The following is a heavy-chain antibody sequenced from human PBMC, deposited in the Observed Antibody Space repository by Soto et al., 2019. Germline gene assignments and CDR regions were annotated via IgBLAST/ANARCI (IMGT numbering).Heavy chain of an antibody. CDR2: IYYSGST. Sequence: SETLSLTCTVSGGSISSYYWSWIRQPPGKGLEWIGYIYYSGSTNYNPSLKSRVTISVDTSKNQFSLKLSSVTAADTAVYYCARGGIDCSSTSCYGGGYWFDPWGQGTLVTVSS. D-gene: IGHD2-2*01. J-gene: IGHJ5*02. V-gene: IGHV4-59*01. CDR1: GGSISSYY. CDR3: ARGGIDCSSTSCYGGGYWFDP.